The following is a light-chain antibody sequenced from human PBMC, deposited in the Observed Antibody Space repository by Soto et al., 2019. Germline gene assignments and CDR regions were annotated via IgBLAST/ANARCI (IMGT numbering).Light chain of an antibody. V-gene: IGKV4-1*01. Sequence: DIVMTQSPESLAVSLGERATINCKSSQSVFYSSNNKNYLTWYQQKPGQPPKLLIYWASTRESGVPDRFSGSGSETEFTLTISSLQAEDVAFYYCQQYYSLPLTFGGGTKVEIK. CDR2: WAS. CDR1: QSVFYSSNNKNY. J-gene: IGKJ4*01. CDR3: QQYYSLPLT.